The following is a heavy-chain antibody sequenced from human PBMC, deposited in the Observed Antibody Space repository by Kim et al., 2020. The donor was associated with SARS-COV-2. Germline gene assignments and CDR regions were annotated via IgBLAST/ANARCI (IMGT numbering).Heavy chain of an antibody. J-gene: IGHJ4*02. CDR1: GFTFSSYG. Sequence: GGSLRLSCAASGFTFSSYGMHWVRQAPGKGLEWVAVIWYDGSNKYYADSVKGRFTISRDNSKNTLYLQMNSLRAEDTAVYYCARATYYYGSGVDYWGQGTLVTVSS. V-gene: IGHV3-33*01. D-gene: IGHD3-10*01. CDR2: IWYDGSNK. CDR3: ARATYYYGSGVDY.